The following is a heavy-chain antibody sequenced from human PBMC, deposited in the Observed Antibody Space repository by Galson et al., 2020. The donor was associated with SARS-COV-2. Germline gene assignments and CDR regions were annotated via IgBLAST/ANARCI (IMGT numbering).Heavy chain of an antibody. CDR1: GFTFDDYA. Sequence: TGGSLRLSCAASGFTFDDYAMHWVRQAPGKGLEWVSLISGDGGSTYYADSVKGRFTISRDNSKNSLYLQMNSLRTEDTALYYCAKDIGGVGPYGSGTSVDYWGQGTLVTVSS. D-gene: IGHD3-10*01. V-gene: IGHV3-43*02. J-gene: IGHJ4*02. CDR3: AKDIGGVGPYGSGTSVDY. CDR2: ISGDGGST.